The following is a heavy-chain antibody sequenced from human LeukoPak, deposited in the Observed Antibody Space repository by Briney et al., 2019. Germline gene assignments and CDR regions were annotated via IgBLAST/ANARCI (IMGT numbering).Heavy chain of an antibody. V-gene: IGHV3-30-3*01. D-gene: IGHD2-2*01. J-gene: IGHJ4*02. Sequence: GGSLRLSCAASGFTFSSYAMHWVRQAPGKGLEWVAVISYDGSNKYYADSVKGRFTISRDDSKNTLYLQMNSLRAEDTAVYYCARRGPDDYWGQGTLVTVSS. CDR1: GFTFSSYA. CDR3: ARRGPDDY. CDR2: ISYDGSNK.